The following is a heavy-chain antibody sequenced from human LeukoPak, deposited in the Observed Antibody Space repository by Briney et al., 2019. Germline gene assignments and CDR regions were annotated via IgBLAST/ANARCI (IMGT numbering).Heavy chain of an antibody. J-gene: IGHJ4*02. CDR1: GFTFSSYG. V-gene: IGHV3-23*01. Sequence: GGSLRLSCAASGFTFSSYGMSWVRQAPGKGLEWVSAISGSGGSTYYADSVKGRFTISRDDSKNTAYLQMNSLKTEDTAVYYCTSRKEEGYWGQGTLVTVSS. CDR3: TSRKEEGY. D-gene: IGHD6-13*01. CDR2: ISGSGGST.